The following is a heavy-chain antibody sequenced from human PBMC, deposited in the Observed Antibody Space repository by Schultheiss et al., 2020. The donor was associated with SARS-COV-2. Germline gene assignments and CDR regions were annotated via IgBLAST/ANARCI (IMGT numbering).Heavy chain of an antibody. CDR1: GFTFSSYA. CDR3: ALIAARSYYYGMDV. V-gene: IGHV3-30-3*01. J-gene: IGHJ6*02. D-gene: IGHD6-6*01. Sequence: GGSLRLSCAASGFTFSSYAMHWVRQAPGKGLEWVAVISYDGSNKYYADSVKGRFTISRDNSKNTLYLQMNSLRAEDTAVYYCALIAARSYYYGMDVWGQGTTVTVSS. CDR2: ISYDGSNK.